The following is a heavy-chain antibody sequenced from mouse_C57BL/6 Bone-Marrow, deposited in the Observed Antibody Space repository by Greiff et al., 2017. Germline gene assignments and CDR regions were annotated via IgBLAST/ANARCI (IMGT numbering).Heavy chain of an antibody. J-gene: IGHJ2*01. CDR3: ATPRGRDY. V-gene: IGHV1-59*01. Sequence: VQLQQPGAELVRPGTSVKLSCKASGYTFTSYWMHWVKQRPGQGLEWIGVIDPSDSYTNSTQKFKGKATLTVDTSSSTAYMQLSSLTSEDTAVYYGATPRGRDYWGQGTTLTVSS. CDR1: GYTFTSYW. CDR2: IDPSDSYT. D-gene: IGHD3-3*01.